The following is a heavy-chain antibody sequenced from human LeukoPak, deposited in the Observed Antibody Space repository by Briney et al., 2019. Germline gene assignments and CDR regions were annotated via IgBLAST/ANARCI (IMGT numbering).Heavy chain of an antibody. Sequence: SETLSLTCTVSGGSISSSSYYWGWIRQPPGKGLEWIGSIYYSGSTYYNPSLKSRVTISVDTSKNQFSLKLSSVTAADTAVCYRARRCSGGSCYDAFDIWGQGTMVTVSS. CDR2: IYYSGST. CDR3: ARRCSGGSCYDAFDI. V-gene: IGHV4-39*01. D-gene: IGHD2-15*01. CDR1: GGSISSSSYY. J-gene: IGHJ3*02.